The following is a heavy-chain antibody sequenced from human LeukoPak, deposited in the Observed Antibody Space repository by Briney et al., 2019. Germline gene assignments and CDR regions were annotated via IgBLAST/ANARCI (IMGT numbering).Heavy chain of an antibody. CDR1: GYSFTSYW. D-gene: IGHD3-22*01. Sequence: GESLKISCKGSGYSFTSYWIGWVRQMPGKGLEWMGIIYPGESDTRYSPSFQGQVTISADKSISTAYLQWSSLKASDTAMYYCARLEWYYYDSSGYYLGNYGMDVWGQGTTVTVSS. CDR2: IYPGESDT. CDR3: ARLEWYYYDSSGYYLGNYGMDV. J-gene: IGHJ6*02. V-gene: IGHV5-51*01.